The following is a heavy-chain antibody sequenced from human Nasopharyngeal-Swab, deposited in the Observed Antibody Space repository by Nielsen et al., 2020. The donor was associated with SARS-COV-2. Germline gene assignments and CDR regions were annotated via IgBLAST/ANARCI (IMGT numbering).Heavy chain of an antibody. Sequence: ASAKVSCKASGYTFTSYYMHWVRQAPGQGLEWMGIINPSGGSTSYAQKFQGRVTMTRDTSTSTVYMELSSLRSEDTAVYYCARDLSSWTFDYWGQGTLVTVSS. J-gene: IGHJ4*02. CDR2: INPSGGST. CDR1: GYTFTSYY. CDR3: ARDLSSWTFDY. D-gene: IGHD6-13*01. V-gene: IGHV1-46*01.